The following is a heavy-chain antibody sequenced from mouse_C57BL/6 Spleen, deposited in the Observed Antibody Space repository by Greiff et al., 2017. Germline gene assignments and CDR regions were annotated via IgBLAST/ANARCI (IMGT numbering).Heavy chain of an antibody. CDR1: GFTFSSYG. D-gene: IGHD1-1*01. J-gene: IGHJ1*03. Sequence: EVHLVESGGDLVKPGGSLKLSCAASGFTFSSYGMSWVRQTPDKRLEWVATISSGGSYTYYPDSVKGRFTISRDNDKNTLYLQMSSLKSEDTAMYYCARSSLLLRPYFDVWGTGTTVTVSS. CDR3: ARSSLLLRPYFDV. V-gene: IGHV5-6*01. CDR2: ISSGGSYT.